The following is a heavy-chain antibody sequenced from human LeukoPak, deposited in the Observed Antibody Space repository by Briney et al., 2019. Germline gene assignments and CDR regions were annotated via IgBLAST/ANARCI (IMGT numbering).Heavy chain of an antibody. CDR3: ATTTRGIQLWFRAFDI. J-gene: IGHJ3*02. D-gene: IGHD5-18*01. CDR2: INHSGST. V-gene: IGHV4-34*01. CDR1: GGSFSGYY. Sequence: SETLSLTCAVYGGSFSGYYWSWIRQPPGKGLEWIGEINHSGSTNYNPSLKSRVTISVDTSKNQFSLKLSSVTAADTAVYYCATTTRGIQLWFRAFDIWGQGTMVTVSS.